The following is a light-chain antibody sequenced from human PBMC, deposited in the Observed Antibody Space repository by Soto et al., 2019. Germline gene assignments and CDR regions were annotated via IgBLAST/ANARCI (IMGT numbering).Light chain of an antibody. Sequence: DIVMTQTPLSLSVTPGQSASISCKSSQSLLHSDGKTYLYWYLQKAGQSPQILIYEVSSRCSGVPDRFSGSGSGTDFTLTVSSLQSEDIAVYFCQQYNNWPPNFGQGTRLEIK. V-gene: IGKV2-29*01. CDR1: QSLLHSDGKTY. CDR2: EVS. CDR3: QQYNNWPPN. J-gene: IGKJ5*01.